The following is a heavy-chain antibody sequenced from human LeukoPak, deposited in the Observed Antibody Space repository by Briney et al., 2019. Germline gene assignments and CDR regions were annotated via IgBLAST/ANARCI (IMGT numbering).Heavy chain of an antibody. Sequence: ASVKVSCKASGYTFTSYGISWVRQAPGQGLEWMGWISAYNGNTNYAQKLQGRVTMTTDTSTSTAYMELRSLRSDDTAVYYCARSGCSSISCSLWFDPWGQGTLVTVSS. CDR3: ARSGCSSISCSLWFDP. CDR2: ISAYNGNT. J-gene: IGHJ5*02. V-gene: IGHV1-18*01. D-gene: IGHD2-2*01. CDR1: GYTFTSYG.